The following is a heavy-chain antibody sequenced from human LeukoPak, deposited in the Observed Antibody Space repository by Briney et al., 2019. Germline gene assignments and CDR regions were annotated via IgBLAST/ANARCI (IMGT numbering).Heavy chain of an antibody. V-gene: IGHV4-34*01. CDR1: GGSFSGYY. Sequence: SETLSLTCAVYGGSFSGYYWSWIRQPPGKGLEWIGEINHSGSTNYSPSLKSRVTISVDTSKNQFSLKLSSVTAADTAVYYCARGHRHWYFDLWGRGTLVTVSS. CDR3: ARGHRHWYFDL. J-gene: IGHJ2*01. CDR2: INHSGST.